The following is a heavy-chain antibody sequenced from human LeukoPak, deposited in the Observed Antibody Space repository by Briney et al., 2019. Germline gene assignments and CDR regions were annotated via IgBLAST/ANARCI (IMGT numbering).Heavy chain of an antibody. CDR2: IIPIFGTA. Sequence: ASVKVSCKASGGTFSSYAISWVRQAPGQGLEWMGGIIPIFGTANYAQKFQGRVTITADKSTSTAYMELSSLRSEDTAVYYCARGLMTTVFGRRAFDIWGQGTMVTVSS. CDR1: GGTFSSYA. CDR3: ARGLMTTVFGRRAFDI. V-gene: IGHV1-69*06. J-gene: IGHJ3*02. D-gene: IGHD4-11*01.